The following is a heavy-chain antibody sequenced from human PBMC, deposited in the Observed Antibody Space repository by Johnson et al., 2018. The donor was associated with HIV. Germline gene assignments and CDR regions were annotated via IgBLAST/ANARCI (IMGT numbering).Heavy chain of an antibody. V-gene: IGHV3-7*01. CDR3: ARVDTAMVVAFDI. J-gene: IGHJ3*02. CDR2: IKQDGSEK. Sequence: EQLVESWGGVVQPGRSLRLSCAASGFTFSSYAIHWVRQAPGKGLEWVANIKQDGSEKYYVDSVKGRFTISRYNAKNSLYLQMNSLRAEDTAVYYCARVDTAMVVAFDIWGQGTMVTVSS. CDR1: GFTFSSYA. D-gene: IGHD5-18*01.